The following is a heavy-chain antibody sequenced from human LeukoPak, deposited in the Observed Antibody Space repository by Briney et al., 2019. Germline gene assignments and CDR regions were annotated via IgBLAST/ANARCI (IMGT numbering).Heavy chain of an antibody. D-gene: IGHD3-10*01. Sequence: PSETLSLTCTVSGGSISSGGYYWSWIRQHPGKGLEWIGYIYYSGSTYYNPSLKSRVTISVDTSKNQFSLKLSSVTAADTAVYYCASRLLWFGELLHFDYWGQGTLVTVSS. CDR2: IYYSGST. J-gene: IGHJ4*02. CDR3: ASRLLWFGELLHFDY. V-gene: IGHV4-31*03. CDR1: GGSISSGGYY.